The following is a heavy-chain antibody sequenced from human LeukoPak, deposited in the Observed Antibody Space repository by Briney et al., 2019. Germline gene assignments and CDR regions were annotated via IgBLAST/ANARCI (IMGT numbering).Heavy chain of an antibody. J-gene: IGHJ4*02. V-gene: IGHV1-2*02. Sequence: ASVKVSCKASGYTFTSYYMHWVRQAPGQGLEWMGWINPNSGGTNYAQRFQGRVTMTRDTSISTAYMELSRLRSDDTAVYYCARVKVSSSWYDHGYFDYWGQGTLVTVSS. CDR3: ARVKVSSSWYDHGYFDY. CDR2: INPNSGGT. D-gene: IGHD6-13*01. CDR1: GYTFTSYY.